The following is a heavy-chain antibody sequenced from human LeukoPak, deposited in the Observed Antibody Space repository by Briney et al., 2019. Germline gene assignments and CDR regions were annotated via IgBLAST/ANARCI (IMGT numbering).Heavy chain of an antibody. J-gene: IGHJ1*01. D-gene: IGHD2-2*01. V-gene: IGHV1-2*02. CDR1: GYTFTGYY. Sequence: ASVKVSCKASGYTFTGYYMHWVRQAPGQGLEWMGWINPNSGGTNYAQKFQGRVTMTRDTSISTAYMELSRLRSDDTAVYYCARDLGYCSSTSCYPDAEYFQHWGQGTLVPVSS. CDR3: ARDLGYCSSTSCYPDAEYFQH. CDR2: INPNSGGT.